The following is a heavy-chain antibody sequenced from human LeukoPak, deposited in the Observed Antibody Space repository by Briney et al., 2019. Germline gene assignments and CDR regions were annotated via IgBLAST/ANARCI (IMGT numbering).Heavy chain of an antibody. J-gene: IGHJ4*02. CDR1: GGSFSGYY. D-gene: IGHD3-3*01. V-gene: IGHV4-34*01. Sequence: SETLSLTCAVYGGSFSGYYWSWIRQPPGKGLEWIGEINHSGSTNYNPSLKSRVTISVDTSKNQFSLKLSSVTAADTAVYYCASGPPYYDFWSGYWNYFDHWGQGTLVTVSS. CDR2: INHSGST. CDR3: ASGPPYYDFWSGYWNYFDH.